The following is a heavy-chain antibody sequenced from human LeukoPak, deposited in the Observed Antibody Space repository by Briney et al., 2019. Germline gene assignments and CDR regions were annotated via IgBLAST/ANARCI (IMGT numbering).Heavy chain of an antibody. CDR3: ARDIPDYESSGYYDAFDI. CDR1: GFTFNGYN. D-gene: IGHD3-22*01. J-gene: IGHJ3*02. Sequence: GGSLRLSCAASGFTFNGYNMNWVRQAPGKGLEWVSYISSSSSTIYYADSVKGRFTISRDNAKNSLYLQMNSLRAEDTAVYYCARDIPDYESSGYYDAFDIWGQGTMVTVSS. CDR2: ISSSSSTI. V-gene: IGHV3-48*04.